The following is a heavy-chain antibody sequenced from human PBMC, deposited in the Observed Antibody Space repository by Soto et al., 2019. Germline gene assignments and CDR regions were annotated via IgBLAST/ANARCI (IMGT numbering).Heavy chain of an antibody. CDR2: IWHDGSNK. D-gene: IGHD3-22*01. V-gene: IGHV3-33*01. J-gene: IGHJ4*02. CDR3: ARGRYDSSGYANY. CDR1: GFTFSTYG. Sequence: QVQLVESGGGVVQPGRSLRLSCAASGFTFSTYGMHWVRQAPGKGLEWVAVIWHDGSNKYYADSVKGRFTISRDNSKNTLYLQMNSLTAEDTAVYYCARGRYDSSGYANYWGQGALVTVSS.